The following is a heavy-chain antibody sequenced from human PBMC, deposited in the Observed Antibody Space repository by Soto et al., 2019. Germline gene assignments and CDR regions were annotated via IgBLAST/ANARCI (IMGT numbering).Heavy chain of an antibody. D-gene: IGHD2-15*01. V-gene: IGHV4-38-2*01. J-gene: IGHJ4*01. CDR3: AGVGQYCSGADCRDY. CDR2: VYHSGFT. Sequence: SETLSLTCAVSGYSISSGHYWGWIRQPPGKGLEWIGSVYHSGFTYYNPSLKSRVTISVDTSKNQFSLGLNSVTTADTAVYYCAGVGQYCSGADCRDYWGXGTLVTVS. CDR1: GYSISSGHY.